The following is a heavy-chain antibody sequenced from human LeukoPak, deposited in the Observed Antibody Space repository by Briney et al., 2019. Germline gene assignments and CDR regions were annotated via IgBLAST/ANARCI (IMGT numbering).Heavy chain of an antibody. V-gene: IGHV3-7*03. Sequence: GGSLRLSCAASGFPFSSYSMTWVRQAPGKGLEWVANIKPDGTTKFYVDSVKGRFTISRDNALNSPYLQMNSLRAEDTAIYYCARSIPYGTTWYGRSDYWGQGTLVTVSS. J-gene: IGHJ4*02. CDR2: IKPDGTTK. CDR3: ARSIPYGTTWYGRSDY. D-gene: IGHD6-13*01. CDR1: GFPFSSYS.